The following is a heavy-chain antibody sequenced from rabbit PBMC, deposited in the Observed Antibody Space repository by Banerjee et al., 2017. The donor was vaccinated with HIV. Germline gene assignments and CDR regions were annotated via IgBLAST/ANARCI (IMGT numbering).Heavy chain of an antibody. CDR3: ARAAGYAGYGYATGFDL. D-gene: IGHD6-1*01. Sequence: EESGGDLVQPEGSLTLTCTASGFSFSSSYWICWVRQAPGKGLEWIACIYTGSSGSTYYANWAKGRFTISKSTSLNTMTLQMTSLTAADTATYFCARAAGYAGYGYATGFDLWGQGTLVTVS. CDR1: GFSFSSSYW. CDR2: IYTGSSGST. J-gene: IGHJ4*01. V-gene: IGHV1S45*01.